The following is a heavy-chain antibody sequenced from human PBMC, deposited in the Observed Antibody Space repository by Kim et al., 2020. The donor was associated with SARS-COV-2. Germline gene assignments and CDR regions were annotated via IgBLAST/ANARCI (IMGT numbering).Heavy chain of an antibody. V-gene: IGHV3-9*01. CDR1: GFTFDDYA. CDR3: AKDIKYDSSGLGYFDY. CDR2: ISWNSGSI. D-gene: IGHD3-22*01. J-gene: IGHJ4*02. Sequence: GGSLRLSCAASGFTFDDYAMHWVRQAPGKGLEWVSGISWNSGSIGYADSVKGRFTISRDNAKNSLYLQMNSLRAEDTALYYCAKDIKYDSSGLGYFDYWGQGTLVTVSS.